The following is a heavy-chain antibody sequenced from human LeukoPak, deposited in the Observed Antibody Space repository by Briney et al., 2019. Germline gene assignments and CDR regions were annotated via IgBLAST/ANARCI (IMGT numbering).Heavy chain of an antibody. V-gene: IGHV1-8*01. CDR2: VDPNSGHT. J-gene: IGHJ4*02. D-gene: IGHD2-15*01. CDR1: GYTFTSYD. Sequence: ASVKVSCKASGYTFTSYDVNWVRQATGQGLEWMGWVDPNSGHTGYAQKFQGRVTMTTNTSISTAYMELSSLRSEDTAVYYCARGAPGSYCSGGSCPYFDYWGQGTLVSVSS. CDR3: ARGAPGSYCSGGSCPYFDY.